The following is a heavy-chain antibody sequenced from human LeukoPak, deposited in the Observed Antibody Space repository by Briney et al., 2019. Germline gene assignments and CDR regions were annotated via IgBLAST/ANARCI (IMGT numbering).Heavy chain of an antibody. CDR1: GYTFTSYG. Sequence: ASVKVSCKASGYTFTSYGISWVRQAPGQGLEWMGWISAYNGNTNYAQKLQGRVAMTTDTSTSTAYMELRSLRSDDTAVYYCARDRFSVSSGYEDAFDIWGQGTMVTVSS. CDR3: ARDRFSVSSGYEDAFDI. J-gene: IGHJ3*02. CDR2: ISAYNGNT. V-gene: IGHV1-18*01. D-gene: IGHD5-12*01.